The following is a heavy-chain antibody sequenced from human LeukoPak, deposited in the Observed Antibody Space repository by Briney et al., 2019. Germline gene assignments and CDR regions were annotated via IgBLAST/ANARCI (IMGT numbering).Heavy chain of an antibody. Sequence: SETLSLTCTVSGGSISSSNFYWGWIRQPPGKGLEWIGNVYYSGSTYYNPSLKSRVTISVDTSKDQFSLKLSSVTAADTAVYYCASHQTDSSSSTWYYGMDVWGQGTTVTVSS. V-gene: IGHV4-39*01. J-gene: IGHJ6*02. CDR1: GGSISSSNFY. D-gene: IGHD6-13*01. CDR3: ASHQTDSSSSTWYYGMDV. CDR2: VYYSGST.